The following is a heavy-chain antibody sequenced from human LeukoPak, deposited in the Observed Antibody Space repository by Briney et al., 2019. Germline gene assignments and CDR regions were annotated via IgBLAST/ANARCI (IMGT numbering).Heavy chain of an antibody. J-gene: IGHJ3*02. Sequence: GASVKVSCKASGYTFISYFMHWVRQAPGQGLEWMGIINPSGGSTSYAQKFQGRVTMTRDMSTSTVYMELSSLRSEDTAVYYCARDNNWNDYAFDIWGQGTMVTVSS. D-gene: IGHD1-20*01. CDR2: INPSGGST. V-gene: IGHV1-46*01. CDR3: ARDNNWNDYAFDI. CDR1: GYTFISYF.